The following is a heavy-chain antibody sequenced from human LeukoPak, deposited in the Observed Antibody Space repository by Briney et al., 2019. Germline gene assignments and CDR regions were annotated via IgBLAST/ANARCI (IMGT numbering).Heavy chain of an antibody. CDR2: IYYSGST. J-gene: IGHJ5*02. CDR3: ARRDNSGYYNWFDP. Sequence: SETLSLTCTVSGGSISSSSYYWGWIRQPPGKGLEWIGYIYYSGSTNYNPSLKSRVSISVDTSKNQFSLKLSSVTAADTAVYYCARRDNSGYYNWFDPWGQGTLLIVSS. V-gene: IGHV4-61*05. D-gene: IGHD3-22*01. CDR1: GGSISSSSYY.